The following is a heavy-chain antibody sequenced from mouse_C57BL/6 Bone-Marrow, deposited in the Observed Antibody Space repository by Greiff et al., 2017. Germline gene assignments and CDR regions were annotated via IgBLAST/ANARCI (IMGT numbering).Heavy chain of an antibody. J-gene: IGHJ1*03. CDR1: GYTFTSYG. Sequence: QVQLQQSGAELARPGASVKLSCKASGYTFTSYGIRWVKQRTGQGLEWIGEIYPRSGNTYYNEKFKGKATLTADKSSSTAYMELRSLTSEDSAVYFCAGWSYGSSYVWYFDVWGTGTTVTVSA. CDR2: IYPRSGNT. D-gene: IGHD1-1*01. CDR3: AGWSYGSSYVWYFDV. V-gene: IGHV1-81*01.